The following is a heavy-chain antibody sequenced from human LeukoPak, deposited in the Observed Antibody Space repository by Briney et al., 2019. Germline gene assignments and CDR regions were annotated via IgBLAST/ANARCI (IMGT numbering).Heavy chain of an antibody. V-gene: IGHV4-59*01. D-gene: IGHD2-21*01. Sequence: PSETLSLTCTVSGDSISKYYWSWIRQPPGKGLEWIGYMYHGGSAHYSPSLTSRVTISIDTSRSQSTLKVSAVTAADTAVYYCARVRGQLWPPDYWGPGTLVIVSS. CDR1: GDSISKYY. CDR3: ARVRGQLWPPDY. CDR2: MYHGGSA. J-gene: IGHJ4*02.